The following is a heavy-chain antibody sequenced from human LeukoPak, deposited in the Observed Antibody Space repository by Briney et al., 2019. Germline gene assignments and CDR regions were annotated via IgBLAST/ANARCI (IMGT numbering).Heavy chain of an antibody. CDR1: RFTFSSYG. Sequence: GGSLRLSCAASRFTFSSYGMHWVRQAPGKGLEWVSFIRYDGSNKYYADSVKGRFTISRDNSKNTLYLQMNSLRPEDTALYYCSTDPRLLIYWGHGTLVTVSS. CDR2: IRYDGSNK. V-gene: IGHV3-30*02. D-gene: IGHD2-8*01. CDR3: STDPRLLIY. J-gene: IGHJ4*01.